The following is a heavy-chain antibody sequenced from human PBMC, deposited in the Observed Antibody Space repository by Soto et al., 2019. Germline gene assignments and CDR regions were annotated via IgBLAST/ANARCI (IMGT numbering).Heavy chain of an antibody. J-gene: IGHJ6*02. CDR3: ARGDPGHVLLWFGELSSYYYGMDV. CDR1: GGSFSGYY. D-gene: IGHD3-10*01. Sequence: SETLSLTCAVYGGSFSGYYWSWIRQPPGKGLEWIGEINNSGSTNYNPSLKSRVTISVDTSKNQFSLKLSSVTAADTAVYYCARGDPGHVLLWFGELSSYYYGMDVWGQGTTVTVSS. V-gene: IGHV4-34*01. CDR2: INNSGST.